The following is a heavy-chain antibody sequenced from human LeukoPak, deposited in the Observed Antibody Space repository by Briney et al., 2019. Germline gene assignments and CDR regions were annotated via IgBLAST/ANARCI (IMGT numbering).Heavy chain of an antibody. V-gene: IGHV3-64*04. D-gene: IGHD3-22*01. CDR1: GFTFSRYS. J-gene: IGHJ6*03. Sequence: PGGSLRLSCVASGFTFSRYSMHWVRQIPGKGLEYVSAVNDDGDRTYYADSVKGRFTISRDNSKNTLYLQMNSLRAEDTAVYYCAKDWWMSGTMIVVARRSYNYYMDVWGKGTTVTISS. CDR2: VNDDGDRT. CDR3: AKDWWMSGTMIVVARRSYNYYMDV.